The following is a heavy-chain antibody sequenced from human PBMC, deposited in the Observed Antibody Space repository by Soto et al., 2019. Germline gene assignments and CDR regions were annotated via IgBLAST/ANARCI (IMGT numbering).Heavy chain of an antibody. V-gene: IGHV1-8*01. CDR3: ARLAVAGLT. CDR1: GYTFTSYD. D-gene: IGHD6-19*01. J-gene: IGHJ4*02. CDR2: MNPNSGNT. Sequence: QVQLVQSGAEVKKPGASVKVSCKASGYTFTSYDINWVRQATGQGLEWMGWMNPNSGNTGYAQKFQGRVTMTRNTSIXTXXXXXXXXXSEDTAVYYCARLAVAGLTWGQGTLVTVSS.